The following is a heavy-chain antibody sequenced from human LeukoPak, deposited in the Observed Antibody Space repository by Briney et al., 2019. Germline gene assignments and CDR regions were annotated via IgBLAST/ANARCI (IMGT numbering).Heavy chain of an antibody. CDR3: ARSTLAAAGSFDY. CDR2: IFYSGST. Sequence: SETLSLTCTVSGGSISSSSYYWGWIRQPPGKGLEWIGSIFYSGSTYYNPSLKSRVTISVDTSKNQFSLKLSSVTAADTAVYYCARSTLAAAGSFDYWGQGTLVTVSS. D-gene: IGHD6-13*01. CDR1: GGSISSSSYY. J-gene: IGHJ4*02. V-gene: IGHV4-39*01.